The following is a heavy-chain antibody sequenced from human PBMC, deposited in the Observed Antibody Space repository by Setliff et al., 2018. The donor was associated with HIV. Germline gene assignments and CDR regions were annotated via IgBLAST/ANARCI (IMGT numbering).Heavy chain of an antibody. D-gene: IGHD3-16*01. Sequence: PGESLRLSCEASGFTFSDYDFHWVRQAAGKGLEWVSAIGTGGDTYYVDSVKGRFTISRENARNSLYLQMNSLRVGDTAVYYCAREIRTVYTGGHYFYGIDVWGQGTAVTVSS. CDR1: GFTFSDYD. CDR2: IGTGGDT. V-gene: IGHV3-13*01. CDR3: AREIRTVYTGGHYFYGIDV. J-gene: IGHJ6*02.